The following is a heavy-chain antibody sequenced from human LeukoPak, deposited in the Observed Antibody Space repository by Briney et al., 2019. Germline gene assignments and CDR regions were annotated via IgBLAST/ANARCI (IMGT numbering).Heavy chain of an antibody. CDR2: ISWNSVGT. CDR3: AGAGVVVPTAIRPTYYYYYMDV. CDR1: GFTFDDYA. J-gene: IGHJ6*03. Sequence: GGSLRLSCAAHGFTFDDYAMHWVRQIPGRGLEWVSGISWNSVGTTYADSVKGRFTISRDNARNSLYLQMDSLRPEDTALYYCAGAGVVVPTAIRPTYYYYYMDVWGRGTTVIVSS. V-gene: IGHV3-9*01. D-gene: IGHD2-2*01.